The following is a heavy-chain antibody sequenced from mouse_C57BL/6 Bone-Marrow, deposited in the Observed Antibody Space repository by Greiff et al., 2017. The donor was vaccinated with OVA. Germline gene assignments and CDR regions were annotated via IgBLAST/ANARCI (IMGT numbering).Heavy chain of an antibody. Sequence: QVQLQQSGAELVKPGASVKISCKASGYAFSSYWMNWVKQRPGKGLEWIGQIYPGYGDTNYNGKFKGKATLTADKSSSTAYMQLSSLTSEDSAVYFCAREKIYYGSSSLFDYWGQGTTLTVSS. CDR1: GYAFSSYW. V-gene: IGHV1-80*01. CDR3: AREKIYYGSSSLFDY. D-gene: IGHD1-1*01. CDR2: IYPGYGDT. J-gene: IGHJ2*01.